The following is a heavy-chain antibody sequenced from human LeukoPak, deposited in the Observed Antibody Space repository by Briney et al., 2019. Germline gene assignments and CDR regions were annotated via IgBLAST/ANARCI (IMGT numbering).Heavy chain of an antibody. V-gene: IGHV3-64*01. CDR2: ISSNGISP. CDR1: GFTFSDFA. J-gene: IGHJ6*02. CDR3: VRAHSIHDYHYGIDV. Sequence: GGSLRLSCAASGFTFSDFAMPWLRQAPGKGLEYVSTISSNGISPYYANSVKGRFTISRDNYMNMMYLQMGSLRDDDTAVYYCVRAHSIHDYHYGIDVWGHGTTVTVSS. D-gene: IGHD3-3*01.